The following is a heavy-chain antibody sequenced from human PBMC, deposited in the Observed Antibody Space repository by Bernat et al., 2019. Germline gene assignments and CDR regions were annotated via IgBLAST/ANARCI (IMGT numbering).Heavy chain of an antibody. V-gene: IGHV3-30-3*01. J-gene: IGHJ4*02. CDR3: ARGTKTLLVVPALN. Sequence: QVQLVESGGGVVQPGRSLRLSCAASGFTFSSYAMHWVRQAPGKGLEWVAVISYDGSNKYYADSVKGRFTISRDNSKNTLYLQMNSLRAEDTAVYYCARGTKTLLVVPALNWGQGTLVTVSS. CDR1: GFTFSSYA. D-gene: IGHD2-2*01. CDR2: ISYDGSNK.